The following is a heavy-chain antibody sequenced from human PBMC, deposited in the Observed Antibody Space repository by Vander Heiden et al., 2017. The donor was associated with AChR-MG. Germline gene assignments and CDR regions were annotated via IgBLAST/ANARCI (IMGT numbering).Heavy chain of an antibody. CDR3: ARTTIAAAGREGAFDI. V-gene: IGHV3-74*01. CDR2: INSDGSST. D-gene: IGHD6-13*01. CDR1: GFTFSSYW. J-gene: IGHJ3*02. Sequence: EVQLVESGGGLVQPGGSLRLPCAASGFTFSSYWRHWVRQAPGKGLVWFSRINSDGSSTSYADSVKGRFTISRDNAKNTLYLQMNSLRAEDTAVYYCARTTIAAAGREGAFDIWGQGTMVTVSS.